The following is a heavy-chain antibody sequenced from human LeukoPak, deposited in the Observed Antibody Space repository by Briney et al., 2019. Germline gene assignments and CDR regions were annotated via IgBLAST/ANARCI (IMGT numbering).Heavy chain of an antibody. J-gene: IGHJ4*02. CDR1: GFPFSNYG. CDR3: AKWGEGYYFDY. CDR2: ISYDGSNK. Sequence: PGGSLRLSCAASGFPFSNYGMHWVREAPGKGLEWVAVISYDGSNKDYADSVQGRFTISRDNSKNTLYLQMNSLRAEDTAVYYCAKWGEGYYFDYWGQGTLVTVSS. V-gene: IGHV3-30*18. D-gene: IGHD3-16*01.